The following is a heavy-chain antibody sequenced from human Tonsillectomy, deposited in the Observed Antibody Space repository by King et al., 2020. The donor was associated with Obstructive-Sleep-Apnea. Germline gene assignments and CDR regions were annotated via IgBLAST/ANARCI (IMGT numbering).Heavy chain of an antibody. CDR3: ASNNYVSSIDAFDI. J-gene: IGHJ3*02. D-gene: IGHD3-10*02. CDR1: GFSVSATY. Sequence: VQLVESGGGLVQPGESLRLSCAASGFSVSATYMTWVRQAPGKGLEWVSIISSGGGTDYADSVKGRFPIPRQNTENTLSLQMNSLTAHDTAIYYCASNNYVSSIDAFDIWGQGTAVTVS. V-gene: IGHV3-53*04. CDR2: ISSGGGT.